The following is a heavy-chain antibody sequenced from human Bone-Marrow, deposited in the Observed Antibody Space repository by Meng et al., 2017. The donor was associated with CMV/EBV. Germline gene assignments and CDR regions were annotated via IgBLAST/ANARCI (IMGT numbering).Heavy chain of an antibody. Sequence: GESLKISCSASGFTFSSYAIHWVRQAPGKGLEWVAVMSYDGSNKYYADSVKGRFTISRDISKNTLYLQMNSLRAEDTAVHYCARDPLISYCSSTSCYPGWYYYYYGMDVWGQGTTVTVSS. CDR1: GFTFSSYA. D-gene: IGHD2-2*01. J-gene: IGHJ6*02. CDR2: MSYDGSNK. CDR3: ARDPLISYCSSTSCYPGWYYYYYGMDV. V-gene: IGHV3-30*04.